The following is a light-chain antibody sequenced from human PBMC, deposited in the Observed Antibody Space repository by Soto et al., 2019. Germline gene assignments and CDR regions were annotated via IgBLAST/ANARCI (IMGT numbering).Light chain of an antibody. J-gene: IGKJ5*01. Sequence: EIVMTQSPATLSVSPGERASLSCRASQSVGSTLAWYQQKPGQAPRLLIYGVSSRATAVPARFSGSGSETEFTLTISSLQSDDSAVYYGQQYNKWPITFGQGTRLEI. CDR3: QQYNKWPIT. CDR1: QSVGST. V-gene: IGKV3-15*01. CDR2: GVS.